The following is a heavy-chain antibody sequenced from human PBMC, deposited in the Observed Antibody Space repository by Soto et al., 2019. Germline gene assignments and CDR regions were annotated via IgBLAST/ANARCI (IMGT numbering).Heavy chain of an antibody. CDR2: IYHSGST. Sequence: QLQLQESGSGLVKPSQTLSLTCAVSGGSISSGGYSWSWIRQPPGKGLEWIGYIYHSGSTYYNPSLKSRVTISVYRSKNQFSLKLSSVTAADTAVYYFARGNDDDSNHQVGFDPWGQGTLVTVSS. V-gene: IGHV4-30-2*01. CDR1: GGSISSGGYS. CDR3: ARGNDDDSNHQVGFDP. J-gene: IGHJ5*02. D-gene: IGHD4-4*01.